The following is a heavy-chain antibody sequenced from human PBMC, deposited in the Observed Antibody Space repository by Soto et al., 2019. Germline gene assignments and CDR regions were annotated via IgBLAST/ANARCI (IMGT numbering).Heavy chain of an antibody. CDR3: ARSKAAAGTVLFDP. CDR2: ISYDGSEK. V-gene: IGHV3-30-3*01. Sequence: GGSLRLSCAASGFTFSSYAMHWVRQAPGKGLEWVAVISYDGSEKYYADSVKGRFTISRDNSKNTLYLQMNSLRGEDTAVYSCARSKAAAGTVLFDPWGQGTLVTVSS. D-gene: IGHD6-13*01. CDR1: GFTFSSYA. J-gene: IGHJ5*02.